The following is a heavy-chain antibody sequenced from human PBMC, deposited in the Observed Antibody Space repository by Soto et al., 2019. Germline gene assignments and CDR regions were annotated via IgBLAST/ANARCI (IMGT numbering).Heavy chain of an antibody. CDR2: IIPIFDTP. D-gene: IGHD3-16*02. J-gene: IGHJ4*02. Sequence: QVQLVQSGAEVRKPGSAVRVSCKASGGTFNMYAMNWVRQAPGQGLEWMAGIIPIFDTPRYSQQFQGRVTITVDESTRTAYMELRSLRSEDTAIYYCARSIGSGGVIGGFAYWGQETLVTVAS. CDR3: ARSIGSGGVIGGFAY. V-gene: IGHV1-69*01. CDR1: GGTFNMYA.